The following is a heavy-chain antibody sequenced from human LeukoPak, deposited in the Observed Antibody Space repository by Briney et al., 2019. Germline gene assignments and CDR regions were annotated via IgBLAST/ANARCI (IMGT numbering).Heavy chain of an antibody. D-gene: IGHD3-22*01. V-gene: IGHV1-24*01. CDR3: ARGVGFWHSMIVDSSGYYGYWFDP. CDR2: FDPEDGET. CDR1: GYTLTELS. J-gene: IGHJ5*02. Sequence: ASVKVSCKVSGYTLTELSMHWVRQAPGKGLEWMGGFDPEDGETIYAQKFQGRVTMTTDTSTSTAYMELRSLRSDDTAVYYCARGVGFWHSMIVDSSGYYGYWFDPWGQGTLVTVSS.